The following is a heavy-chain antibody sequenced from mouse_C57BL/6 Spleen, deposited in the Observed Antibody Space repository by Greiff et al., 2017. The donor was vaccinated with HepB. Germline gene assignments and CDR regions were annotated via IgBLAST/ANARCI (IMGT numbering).Heavy chain of an antibody. D-gene: IGHD1-1*01. J-gene: IGHJ2*01. CDR3: ARVRYYGSSYFDY. CDR1: GFTFSDYY. CDR2: INYDGSST. V-gene: IGHV5-16*01. Sequence: EVQRVESEGGLVQPGRSMKLSCTASGFTFSDYYMAWVRQVPEKGLEWVANINYDGSSTYYLDSLKSRFIISRDNAKNILYLQMSSLKSEDTATYYCARVRYYGSSYFDYWGQGTTLTVSS.